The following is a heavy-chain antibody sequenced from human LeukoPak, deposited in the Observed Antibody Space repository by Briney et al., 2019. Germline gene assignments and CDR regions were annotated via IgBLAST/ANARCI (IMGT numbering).Heavy chain of an antibody. CDR2: INHSGST. CDR3: ARGFGIFRRNRYFDY. CDR1: GGSFSGYY. D-gene: IGHD1-14*01. J-gene: IGHJ4*02. Sequence: PSETLSLTCAVYGGSFSGYYWSWIRQPPGKGLEWIGEINHSGSTNYNPSLKSRVTISVDTSKNQFSLKLSSVTAADTAVYYYARGFGIFRRNRYFDYWGQGTLVTVSS. V-gene: IGHV4-34*01.